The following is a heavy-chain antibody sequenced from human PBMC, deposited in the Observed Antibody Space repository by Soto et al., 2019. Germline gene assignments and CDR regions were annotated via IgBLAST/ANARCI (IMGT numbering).Heavy chain of an antibody. V-gene: IGHV4-34*01. CDR2: INHSGST. CDR1: GGSFSGYY. D-gene: IGHD1-20*01. CDR3: ARGRYRMRYNWNRGGWFLP. Sequence: SETLSLTCAVYGGSFSGYYWSWIRQPPGKGLEWIGEINHSGSTNYNPSLKSRVTISVDTSKNQFSLKLSSVTAADTAVYYCARGRYRMRYNWNRGGWFLPSCPGPLLTVSS. J-gene: IGHJ5*02.